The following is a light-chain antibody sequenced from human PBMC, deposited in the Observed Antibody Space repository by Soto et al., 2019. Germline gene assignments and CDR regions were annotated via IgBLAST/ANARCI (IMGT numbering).Light chain of an antibody. CDR1: QSVSSS. CDR3: QQYNNWPPLT. J-gene: IGKJ4*02. CDR2: GAS. V-gene: IGKV3-15*01. Sequence: EIVLTQSTATLSVSPGETATLSCSASQSVSSSLAWYQQTPGRAPRLLIYGASNRATDIPTRFSGSGSGTEFTLTIRSLQSEDFAVYYCQQYNNWPPLTFGGGTKVEIK.